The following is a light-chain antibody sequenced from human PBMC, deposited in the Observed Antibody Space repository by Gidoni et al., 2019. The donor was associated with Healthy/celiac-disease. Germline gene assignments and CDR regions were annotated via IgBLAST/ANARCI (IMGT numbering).Light chain of an antibody. J-gene: IGKJ1*01. V-gene: IGKV3-15*01. CDR2: GAS. CDR3: QQYNNWPPGT. Sequence: EIVMTQSPATLSVSPGARATLSCRASQSVSSNLAWYQQKPGQAPRLLIYGASTRATGIPARFSGSGSGTEFTLTISSLQSEDVAVYYCQQYNNWPPGTFGEGTKVEIK. CDR1: QSVSSN.